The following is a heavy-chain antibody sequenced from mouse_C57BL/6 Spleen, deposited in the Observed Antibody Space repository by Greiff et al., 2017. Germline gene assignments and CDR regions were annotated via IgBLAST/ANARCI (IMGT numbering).Heavy chain of an antibody. J-gene: IGHJ1*03. CDR2: ISSGSSTI. D-gene: IGHD6-1*01. V-gene: IGHV5-17*01. CDR1: GFTFSDYG. Sequence: EVKLMESGGGLVKPGGSLKLSCAASGFTFSDYGMHWVRQAPEKGLEWVAYISSGSSTIYYADTVKGRFTISRDNAKNTLFLQMTSLKSEDTAMYYCARSASYWYVEVWGTGTTVTVSS. CDR3: ARSASYWYVEV.